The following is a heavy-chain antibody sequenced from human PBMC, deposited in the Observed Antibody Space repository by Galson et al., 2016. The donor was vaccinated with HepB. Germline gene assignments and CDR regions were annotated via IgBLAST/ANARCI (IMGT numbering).Heavy chain of an antibody. J-gene: IGHJ4*02. V-gene: IGHV3-23*01. CDR2: ISASGGST. Sequence: SLRLSCAASGFTFNIYAMSWVRQAPGKELEWVSGISASGGSTYYADSVKGRFTISRDNSKNTLYLQMNSLRAEDTAVYYCAKCAGYGQRVENDYWGQGTLVTVSS. CDR1: GFTFNIYA. CDR3: AKCAGYGQRVENDY. D-gene: IGHD5-12*01.